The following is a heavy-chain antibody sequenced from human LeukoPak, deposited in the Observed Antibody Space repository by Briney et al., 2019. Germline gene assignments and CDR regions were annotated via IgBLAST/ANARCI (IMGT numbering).Heavy chain of an antibody. V-gene: IGHV4-34*01. J-gene: IGHJ4*02. CDR2: INHSGST. CDR3: ARRLSSSWYAYYFDY. D-gene: IGHD6-13*01. Sequence: SETLSLTCAVYGGSFSGYYWSWIRQPPGKGLEWIGEINHSGSTNYNPSLKSRVTISVDTSKNQFSLKLSSVTAADTAVYYCARRLSSSWYAYYFDYWGQGTLVTVSS. CDR1: GGSFSGYY.